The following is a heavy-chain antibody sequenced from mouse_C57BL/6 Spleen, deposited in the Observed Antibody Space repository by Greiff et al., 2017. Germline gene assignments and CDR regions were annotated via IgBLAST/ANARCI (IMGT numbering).Heavy chain of an antibody. V-gene: IGHV1-69*01. J-gene: IGHJ2*01. CDR2: IDPSDSYT. Sequence: VQLQQPGAELVMPGASVKLSCKASGYTFTSYWMHWVKQRPGQGLEWIGEIDPSDSYTNYNQKFKGKSTLTVDKASSTAYMQLSSLTSEDSAVYYCARRKLDFDYWGQGTTLTVSS. D-gene: IGHD4-1*01. CDR3: ARRKLDFDY. CDR1: GYTFTSYW.